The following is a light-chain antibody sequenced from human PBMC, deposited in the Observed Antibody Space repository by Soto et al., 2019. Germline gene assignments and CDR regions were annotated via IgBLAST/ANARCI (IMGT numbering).Light chain of an antibody. CDR2: DAS. CDR1: QSVSSN. Sequence: EIVMTQSPVTLSVSPGERATLSCRASQSVSSNLAWYQQKPGQAPSLLIYDASTRATGFPARFSGSGSGTEFTLTISSLQSEDFAVYYCQQYNNWPLTFGGGTKVDIK. V-gene: IGKV3D-15*01. CDR3: QQYNNWPLT. J-gene: IGKJ4*01.